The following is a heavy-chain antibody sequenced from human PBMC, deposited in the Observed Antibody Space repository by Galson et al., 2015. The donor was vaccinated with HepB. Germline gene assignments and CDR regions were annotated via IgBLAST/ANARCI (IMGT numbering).Heavy chain of an antibody. D-gene: IGHD5-18*01. CDR3: ARDGQGYSYENWHFDL. Sequence: SVKVSCKASGYAFSAFYMHWVRQAPGQGLEWMGIINPSGVRTIYAQKFQGRVTMTSDTSTSTVYMELSSLRSEDTAVYYCARDGQGYSYENWHFDLWGRGTLVTVS. CDR1: GYAFSAFY. J-gene: IGHJ2*01. CDR2: INPSGVRT. V-gene: IGHV1-46*01.